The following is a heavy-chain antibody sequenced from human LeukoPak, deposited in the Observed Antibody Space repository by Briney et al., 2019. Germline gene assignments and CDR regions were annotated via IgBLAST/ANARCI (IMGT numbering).Heavy chain of an antibody. V-gene: IGHV1-69*13. CDR3: ARYPPSASYYDSSGYGTHYYYGMDV. Sequence: SVKVSCKASGGTFSSYAISWVRQAPGQGLEWMGGIIPIFGTANYAQKVQGRVTITQDESTSPANMALSSLRSEDTAVYSCARYPPSASYYDSSGYGTHYYYGMDVWGQGTTVTVSS. CDR1: GGTFSSYA. J-gene: IGHJ6*02. CDR2: IIPIFGTA. D-gene: IGHD3-22*01.